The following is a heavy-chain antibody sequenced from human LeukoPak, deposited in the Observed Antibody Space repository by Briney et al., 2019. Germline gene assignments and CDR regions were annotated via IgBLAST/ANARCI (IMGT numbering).Heavy chain of an antibody. CDR3: ARGPGDYGDGSYYYYYMDV. CDR2: MNPNSGNT. CDR1: GYTFTSYD. J-gene: IGHJ6*03. D-gene: IGHD4-17*01. Sequence: ASVKVSCKASGYTFTSYDINWVRQATGQGLEWMGWMNPNSGNTGYAQKFQGRVTMTRNTSISTAYMELSSLRSEDTAVYYCARGPGDYGDGSYYYYYMDVWGKGTTVTISS. V-gene: IGHV1-8*01.